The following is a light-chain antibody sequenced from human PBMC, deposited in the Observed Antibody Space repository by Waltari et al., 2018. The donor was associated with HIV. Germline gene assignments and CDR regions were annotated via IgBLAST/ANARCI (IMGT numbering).Light chain of an antibody. CDR1: SSDVGRYNR. J-gene: IGLJ2*01. CDR3: CSYAGSSTLVV. V-gene: IGLV2-23*02. Sequence: QSALTQPASVSGSPGQSITISCTGTSSDVGRYNRVSWYQQHPGKAPKPMIHEVSKRPSGVSNRFSGSKSGNTASLTISGLQAEDEADYYCCSYAGSSTLVVFGGGTKLTVL. CDR2: EVS.